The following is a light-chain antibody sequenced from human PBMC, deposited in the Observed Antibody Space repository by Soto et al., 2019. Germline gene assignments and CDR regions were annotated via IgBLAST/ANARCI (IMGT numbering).Light chain of an antibody. CDR2: SNN. CDR1: SSNIGSNT. CDR3: AVWDDSLNGVV. J-gene: IGLJ2*01. Sequence: QSVLTQPPSASATPGQRVTISCSGSSSNIGSNTVNWYQHLPGTAPKLLIYSNNQRPSGVPDRFSGSKSGTSASLAISGLQSEDEADYYCAVWDDSLNGVVFGGGTKVTVL. V-gene: IGLV1-44*01.